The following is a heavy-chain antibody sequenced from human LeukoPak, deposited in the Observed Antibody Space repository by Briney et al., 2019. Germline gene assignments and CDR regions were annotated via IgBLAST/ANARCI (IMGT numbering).Heavy chain of an antibody. J-gene: IGHJ5*02. CDR3: ARDCSGGSCYSGDWFDP. CDR2: IYYSGST. CDR1: GGSISSSSYY. D-gene: IGHD2-15*01. V-gene: IGHV4-39*02. Sequence: SETLSLTCTVSGGSISSSSYYWGWIRQPPGKGLEWIGSIYYSGSTYYNPSLKSRVTISVDTSKNQFSLKLSSVTAADTAVYYCARDCSGGSCYSGDWFDPWGQGTLVTVSS.